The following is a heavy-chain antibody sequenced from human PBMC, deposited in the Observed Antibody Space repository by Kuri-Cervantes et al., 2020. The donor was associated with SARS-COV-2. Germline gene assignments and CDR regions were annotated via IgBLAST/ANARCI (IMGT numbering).Heavy chain of an antibody. Sequence: GESLKISCAASGFTFSNYWMHWVSQAPGKGRVWVSRTNTDGSSTSYADSVKGRFTISRDNSKNTLYLQMNSLRAEDTAVYYCARAFLPGGSDYWGQGTLVTVSS. CDR2: TNTDGSST. V-gene: IGHV3-74*01. D-gene: IGHD1-26*01. CDR1: GFTFSNYW. J-gene: IGHJ4*02. CDR3: ARAFLPGGSDY.